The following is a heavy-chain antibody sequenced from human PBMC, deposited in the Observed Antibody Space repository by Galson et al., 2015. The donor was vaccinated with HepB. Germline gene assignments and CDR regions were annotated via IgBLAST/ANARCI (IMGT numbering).Heavy chain of an antibody. CDR3: ARGSAYFDY. Sequence: SVKVSCKASGGTFNTYAMNWVRQAPGQGLEWVGGIIPLFGTADYSQRFQGRVTITADGPTTTAYMELSSLTSDDTAVYYCARGSAYFDYWGQGTQVTVSS. CDR2: IIPLFGTA. J-gene: IGHJ4*02. V-gene: IGHV1-69*13. CDR1: GGTFNTYA.